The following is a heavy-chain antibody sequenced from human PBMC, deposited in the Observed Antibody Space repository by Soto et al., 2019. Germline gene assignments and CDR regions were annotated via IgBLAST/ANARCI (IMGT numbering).Heavy chain of an antibody. V-gene: IGHV1-69*13. CDR2: IIPIFGTA. CDR1: GGTFSSYA. CDR3: ARDHRVVAATRPRYNWFDP. D-gene: IGHD2-15*01. J-gene: IGHJ5*02. Sequence: SVKVSCKASGGTFSSYAISWVRQAPGQGLEWMGGIIPIFGTANYAQKFQGRVTITADESTSTAYMELSSLRSEDAAVYYCARDHRVVAATRPRYNWFDPWGQGTLVTVSS.